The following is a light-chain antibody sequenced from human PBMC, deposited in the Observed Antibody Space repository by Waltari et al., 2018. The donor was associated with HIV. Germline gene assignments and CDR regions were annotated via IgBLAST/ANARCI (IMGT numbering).Light chain of an antibody. CDR1: QSISGW. Sequence: DIQMTQSPSTLSASVGDRVTITCRASQSISGWLAWYQQKPGKAPKRLIYKASTLDSGVPSRFRGSGSGTEFTLTISSLQPDDFATYYCQQYYSYGTFGQGTKVEI. CDR2: KAS. CDR3: QQYYSYGT. V-gene: IGKV1-5*03. J-gene: IGKJ1*01.